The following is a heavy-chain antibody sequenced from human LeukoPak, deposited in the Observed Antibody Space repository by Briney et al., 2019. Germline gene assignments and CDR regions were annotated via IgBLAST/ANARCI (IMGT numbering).Heavy chain of an antibody. V-gene: IGHV3-15*01. CDR3: TAGAGWFDP. CDR1: GFTFTNAW. CDR2: IKGKTEGGTT. Sequence: GGSLRLSCVASGFTFTNAWMSWVRQAPGKGLEWVGLIKGKTEGGTTDYAAPVKGRFTISRDDSRNTLYLQMNTLKTEDTAVYYCTAGAGWFDPWGQGTLVTVSS. J-gene: IGHJ5*02.